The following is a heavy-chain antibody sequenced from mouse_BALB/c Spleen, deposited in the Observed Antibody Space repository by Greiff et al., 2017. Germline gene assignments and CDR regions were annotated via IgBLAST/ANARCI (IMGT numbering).Heavy chain of an antibody. Sequence: EVQLVESGGGLVKPGGSLKLSCAASGFTFSSYAMSWVRQSPEKRLEWVAEISSGGSYTYYPDTVTGRFTISRDNAKNTLYLEMSSLRSEDTAMYYCAREDYGYAYYFDYWGQGTTLTVSS. D-gene: IGHD1-2*01. J-gene: IGHJ2*01. CDR2: ISSGGSYT. CDR1: GFTFSSYA. V-gene: IGHV5-9-4*01. CDR3: AREDYGYAYYFDY.